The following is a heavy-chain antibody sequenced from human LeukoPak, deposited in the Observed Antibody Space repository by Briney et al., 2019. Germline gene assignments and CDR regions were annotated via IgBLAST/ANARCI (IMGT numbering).Heavy chain of an antibody. J-gene: IGHJ5*02. CDR2: ISSSGSTI. CDR1: GFTFSDYY. V-gene: IGHV3-11*04. D-gene: IGHD2-2*01. Sequence: GGSLRLSCAASGFTFSDYYMSWIRQAPGKGLEWVSYISSSGSTIYYADSVKGRFTISRDNAKNSLYLQVNSLRAEDTAVYYCARVYCSSTSCYPGGWFDPWGQGTLVTVSS. CDR3: ARVYCSSTSCYPGGWFDP.